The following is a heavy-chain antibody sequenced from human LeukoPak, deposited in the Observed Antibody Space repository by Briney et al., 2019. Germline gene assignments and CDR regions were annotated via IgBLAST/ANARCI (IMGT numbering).Heavy chain of an antibody. J-gene: IGHJ2*01. V-gene: IGHV4-39*07. CDR1: GGSISSGSYY. Sequence: PSETLSLTCTVSGGSISSGSYYWSWIRQPPGKGLEWIGSIYYSGSTYYNPSLKSRVTISVDTSKNQFSLKLSSVTAADTAVYYCARDYGDIPPDWYYDLWGRGTLVTVSS. CDR3: ARDYGDIPPDWYYDL. CDR2: IYYSGST. D-gene: IGHD4-17*01.